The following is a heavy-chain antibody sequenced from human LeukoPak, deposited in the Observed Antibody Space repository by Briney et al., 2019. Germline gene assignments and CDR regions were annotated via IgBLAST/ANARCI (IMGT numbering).Heavy chain of an antibody. J-gene: IGHJ4*02. CDR3: ARGEVGEFDY. CDR2: ISHSGST. CDR1: GYSISRGYY. D-gene: IGHD3-10*01. V-gene: IGHV4-38-2*01. Sequence: SETLSLTCAVSGYSISRGYYWNWIRQFPGKGLEWIGSISHSGSTSYNPSLKRRITISLETSKNQFSLRLISVTAADSALYHCARGEVGEFDYWGQGRLVIVSS.